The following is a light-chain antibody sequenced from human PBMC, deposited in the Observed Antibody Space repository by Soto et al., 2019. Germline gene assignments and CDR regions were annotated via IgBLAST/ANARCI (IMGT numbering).Light chain of an antibody. CDR2: LGS. J-gene: IGKJ3*01. Sequence: ESVMTPPPLALPVTPGEPASMSCRSSQSLLYRNGQNYLDWYLQKPGQSPQLLVYLGSNRASGVPESLSGSGSVTDFTLQISRVEAEDVGVDYCMQALQTPFTFGPGTRVH. V-gene: IGKV2-28*01. CDR1: QSLLYRNGQNY. CDR3: MQALQTPFT.